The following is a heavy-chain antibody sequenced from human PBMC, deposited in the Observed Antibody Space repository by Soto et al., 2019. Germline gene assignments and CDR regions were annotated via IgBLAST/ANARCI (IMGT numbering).Heavy chain of an antibody. CDR1: GDSMTSGDFS. V-gene: IGHV4-31*03. CDR2: LSYSGGT. CDR3: GRGKGDPAMVGGEFS. J-gene: IGHJ5*02. Sequence: QVQLQESGPGLVKPSQTLSLSCTISGDSMTSGDFSWNWIRQPPGQGLEWIGFLSYSGGTSYNPSLKSRVSISEDSSKNQFFLRLTSVTAADTAVYFCGRGKGDPAMVGGEFSWGRGTLVTVSS. D-gene: IGHD5-18*01.